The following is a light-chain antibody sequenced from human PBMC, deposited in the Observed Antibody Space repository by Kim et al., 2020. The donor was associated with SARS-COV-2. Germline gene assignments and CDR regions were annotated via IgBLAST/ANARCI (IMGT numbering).Light chain of an antibody. Sequence: DIQMTQSPSSLSASVGESVTIICRTSQPISTYLNWYQQKPGRATAVLILTASTLQSGVPSRFSGSGSGTEFTLTIDTLQAEDLATYYCHHSYVTPLPFGQGTRLEIK. J-gene: IGKJ5*01. V-gene: IGKV1-39*01. CDR1: QPISTY. CDR2: TAS. CDR3: HHSYVTPLP.